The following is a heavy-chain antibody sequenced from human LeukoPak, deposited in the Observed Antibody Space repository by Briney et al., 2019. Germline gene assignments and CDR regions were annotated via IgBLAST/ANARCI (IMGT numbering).Heavy chain of an antibody. Sequence: TLSLTCTVSGGSISSDSYYWSWIRQPAGEGLEWIGRIYTSGSTDYNPSLKSRVTMLVDTSKNQFSLKLRSVTAADTAVYYCARNRNSADWGYYFDYWGQGTLVTVSS. CDR3: ARNRNSADWGYYFDY. CDR2: IYTSGST. CDR1: GGSISSDSYY. D-gene: IGHD7-27*01. V-gene: IGHV4-61*02. J-gene: IGHJ4*02.